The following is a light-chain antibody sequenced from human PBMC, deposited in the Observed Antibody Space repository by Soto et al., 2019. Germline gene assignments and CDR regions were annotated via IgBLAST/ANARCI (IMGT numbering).Light chain of an antibody. CDR2: AAS. CDR1: QGISNY. J-gene: IGKJ3*01. CDR3: QQFNSFT. V-gene: IGKV1-9*01. Sequence: DIQLTQSPSFLSASVGDRVIITCRASQGISNYLAWYQQYPGKAPKLLIYAASTLQSEVPSRFSGSGSGTEFTLTISSLQPEDFATYYCQQFNSFTFGPGTKVDLK.